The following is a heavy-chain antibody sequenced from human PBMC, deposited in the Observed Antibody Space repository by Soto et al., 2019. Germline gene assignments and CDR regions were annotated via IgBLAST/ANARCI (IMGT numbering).Heavy chain of an antibody. V-gene: IGHV4-34*01. CDR2: INHSGST. D-gene: IGHD6-19*01. J-gene: IGHJ4*02. CDR3: ARGWGAVADY. Sequence: SETLSLTCAVSGGSISSGGYSWSWIRQPPGKGLEWIGEINHSGSTNYNPSLKSRVTISVDTSKNQFSLKLSSVTAADTAVYYCARGWGAVADYWGQGTLVTVSS. CDR1: GGSISSGGYS.